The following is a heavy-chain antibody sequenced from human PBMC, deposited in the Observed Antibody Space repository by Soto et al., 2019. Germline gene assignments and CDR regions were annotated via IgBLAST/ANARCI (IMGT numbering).Heavy chain of an antibody. D-gene: IGHD3-3*01. Sequence: QLQLQESGPGLVKPSETLSLTCTVSGGSISSSSYYWGWIRQPPGKGLEWIGSIYYSGSTYYNPSLKSRVTISVDTSKNQFSLKLSSVTAADTAVYYCARHGGDYDFAFDYWGQGTLVTVSS. CDR3: ARHGGDYDFAFDY. CDR1: GGSISSSSYY. CDR2: IYYSGST. J-gene: IGHJ4*02. V-gene: IGHV4-39*01.